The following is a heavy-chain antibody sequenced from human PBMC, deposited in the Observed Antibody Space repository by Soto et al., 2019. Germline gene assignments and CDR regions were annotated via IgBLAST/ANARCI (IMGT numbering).Heavy chain of an antibody. CDR1: GFTFSSYS. J-gene: IGHJ4*02. V-gene: IGHV3-21*01. Sequence: TGGSLRLSCAASGFTFSSYSMNWVRQAPGKGLEWVSSISSSSSYIYYADSVKGRFTISRDNAKNSLYLQMNSLRAEDTAVYYCARHTSGWHYYDYWGQGTPVTVSS. CDR2: ISSSSSYI. D-gene: IGHD6-19*01. CDR3: ARHTSGWHYYDY.